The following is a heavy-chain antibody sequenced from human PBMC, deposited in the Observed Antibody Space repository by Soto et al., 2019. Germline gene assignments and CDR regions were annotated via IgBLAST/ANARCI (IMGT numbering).Heavy chain of an antibody. CDR1: GGSISSSRYY. CDR2: IYYSGST. Sequence: QLQLQESGPGLVKPSETLSLTCTVSGGSISSSRYYWGWIRQPPGKGLEWIGSIYYSGSTYYNPSIKSRVTISVDTSNNQFSRKLSSVTAADTAVYYCARPEGYYYYMDVWGKGTTVTVSS. J-gene: IGHJ6*03. CDR3: ARPEGYYYYMDV. V-gene: IGHV4-39*01.